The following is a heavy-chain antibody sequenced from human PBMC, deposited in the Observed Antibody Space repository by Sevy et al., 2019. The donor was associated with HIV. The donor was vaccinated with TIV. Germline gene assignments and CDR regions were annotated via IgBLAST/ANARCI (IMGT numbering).Heavy chain of an antibody. CDR3: TTFLGLVMKTTVTKTSSRSSQDYYYCYGMDL. V-gene: IGHV3-73*01. CDR2: IRSNANSYAT. Sequence: AGSLRLSCAASGFTFSGSAMHWVRQASGKGLEWVGRIRSNANSYATAYAASVKGRFTISRDDSKNTAYLQMNSLKTEDTAVYYCTTFLGLVMKTTVTKTSSRSSQDYYYCYGMDLWGQGTTVTVSS. CDR1: GFTFSGSA. J-gene: IGHJ6*02. D-gene: IGHD4-4*01.